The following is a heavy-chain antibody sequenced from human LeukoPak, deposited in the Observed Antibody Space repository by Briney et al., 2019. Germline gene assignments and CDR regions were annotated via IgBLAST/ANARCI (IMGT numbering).Heavy chain of an antibody. CDR3: ARGPLEDLWSGIDS. CDR2: IYTSGST. D-gene: IGHD2-8*01. J-gene: IGHJ4*02. Sequence: SETLSLTCTVSGGSISSGSYYWSWIRQPAGKGLEWIGRIYTSGSTNYNPSLKSRVTISVDTSKNQFSLKLTSVTAADTAVYYCARGPLEDLWSGIDSWGQGTLVTVSS. V-gene: IGHV4-61*02. CDR1: GGSISSGSYY.